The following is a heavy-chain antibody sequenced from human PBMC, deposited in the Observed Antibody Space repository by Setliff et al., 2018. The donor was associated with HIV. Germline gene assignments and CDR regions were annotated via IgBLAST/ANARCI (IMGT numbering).Heavy chain of an antibody. J-gene: IGHJ4*02. CDR3: ARDRYSGSSTDY. D-gene: IGHD1-26*01. CDR1: GFSFRSYA. V-gene: IGHV3-23*01. Sequence: PGGSLRLSCAASGFSFRSYAVSWVRQAPGKGLEWVSAISGSGGSTYYADSVKGQFTISRDNSKNTLYLQMNSLRAEDTAVYYCARDRYSGSSTDYWGQGTLVTVSS. CDR2: ISGSGGST.